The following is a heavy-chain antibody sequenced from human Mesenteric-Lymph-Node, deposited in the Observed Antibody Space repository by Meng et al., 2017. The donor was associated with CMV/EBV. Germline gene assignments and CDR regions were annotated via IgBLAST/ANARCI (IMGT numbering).Heavy chain of an antibody. CDR3: ARDFGYSTFDY. D-gene: IGHD3-10*01. CDR2: MNQHGSEK. Sequence: ETLSLTCAASGFTFSSYWMAWVRQAPGKGLEWVANMNQHGSEKNYVDSVKGRFTISRDNAKNSLYLQMNSLRAEDTAVYYCARDFGYSTFDYWGLGTLVTVSS. V-gene: IGHV3-7*01. CDR1: GFTFSSYW. J-gene: IGHJ4*02.